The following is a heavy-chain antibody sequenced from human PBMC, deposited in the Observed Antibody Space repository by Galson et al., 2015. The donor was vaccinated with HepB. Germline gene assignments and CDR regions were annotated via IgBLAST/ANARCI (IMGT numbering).Heavy chain of an antibody. Sequence: YNPSLKSRVTMSVGTSKIQFSLKLSSVTAADTAVYFCARRYYYDSSGYYYSGRLSAFDIWGQGTMVTVSS. D-gene: IGHD3-22*01. V-gene: IGHV4-34*01. CDR3: ARRYYYDSSGYYYSGRLSAFDI. J-gene: IGHJ3*02.